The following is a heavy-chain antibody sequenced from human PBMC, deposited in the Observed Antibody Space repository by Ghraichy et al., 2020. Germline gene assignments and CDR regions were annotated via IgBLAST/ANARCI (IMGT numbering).Heavy chain of an antibody. Sequence: GGSLRLSCAASGFTFSNYAMSWVRQAPGKGLEWVSSISGSGGTTYYADSLKGRFTISRDNSKNTVHLQMNSLRAEDTAVYYCAQGGGEGFDYWGQGTLVTVSS. CDR3: AQGGGEGFDY. J-gene: IGHJ4*02. CDR1: GFTFSNYA. V-gene: IGHV3-23*01. D-gene: IGHD1-26*01. CDR2: ISGSGGTT.